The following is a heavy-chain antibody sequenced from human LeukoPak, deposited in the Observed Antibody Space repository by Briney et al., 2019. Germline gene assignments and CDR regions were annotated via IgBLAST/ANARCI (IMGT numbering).Heavy chain of an antibody. Sequence: GGSLRLSCAASGFXFSSYSINWVRQAPGKGLEWVSYISSSSSTIYYADSVKGRFTISRDNAKNSLYLQMNSLRDEDTAVYYCASRLVATGGYWGQGTLVTVSS. V-gene: IGHV3-48*02. D-gene: IGHD5-12*01. CDR1: GFXFSSYS. J-gene: IGHJ4*02. CDR2: ISSSSSTI. CDR3: ASRLVATGGY.